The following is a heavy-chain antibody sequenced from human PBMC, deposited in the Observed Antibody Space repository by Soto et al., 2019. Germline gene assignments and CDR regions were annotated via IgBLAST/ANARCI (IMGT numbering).Heavy chain of an antibody. Sequence: SETLSLTCTVSGGSISSSSYYWGWIRQPPGKGLEWIGSIYYSGSTYYNPSLKSRVTISVDTSKSHFSLKLSSVTDADTAVYYCSVDTAMVTQEDYYYGMDVWGQGTTVTVSS. D-gene: IGHD5-18*01. V-gene: IGHV4-39*01. CDR2: IYYSGST. CDR1: GGSISSSSYY. J-gene: IGHJ6*02. CDR3: SVDTAMVTQEDYYYGMDV.